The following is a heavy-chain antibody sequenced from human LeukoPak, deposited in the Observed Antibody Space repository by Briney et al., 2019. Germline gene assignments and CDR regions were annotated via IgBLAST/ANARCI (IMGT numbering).Heavy chain of an antibody. V-gene: IGHV1-18*01. J-gene: IGHJ6*02. D-gene: IGHD3-10*01. CDR1: GYTFTSYG. Sequence: GASVTVSCKASGYTFTSYGISWVRQAPGQGLEWMGWISAYNGNTNYAQKLQGRVTMTTDTSTSTAYMELRSLRSDDTAVYYCAREATMVRGVISYYYGMDVWGQGTTVTVSS. CDR3: AREATMVRGVISYYYGMDV. CDR2: ISAYNGNT.